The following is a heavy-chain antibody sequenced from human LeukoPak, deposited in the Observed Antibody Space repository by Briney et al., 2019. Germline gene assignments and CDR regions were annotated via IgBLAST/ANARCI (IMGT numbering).Heavy chain of an antibody. Sequence: GSLRLSCAASGFTFSSYEMNWVRQAPGKGLEWVSYISSSGSTIYYADSVKGRFTISRDNAKNSLYLQINSLRAEDTATYYCARGSVLLWFGEPHWGQGTLVTVSS. V-gene: IGHV3-48*03. D-gene: IGHD3-10*01. CDR2: ISSSGSTI. J-gene: IGHJ4*02. CDR1: GFTFSSYE. CDR3: ARGSVLLWFGEPH.